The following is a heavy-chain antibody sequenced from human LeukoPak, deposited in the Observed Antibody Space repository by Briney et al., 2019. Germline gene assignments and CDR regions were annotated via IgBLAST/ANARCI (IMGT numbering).Heavy chain of an antibody. D-gene: IGHD4/OR15-4a*01. CDR3: ARRAGAYSHPYDY. CDR2: IYSDNT. V-gene: IGHV3-53*01. CDR1: GFTVSTNS. Sequence: GGSLRLSCTVSGFTVSTNSMSWVRQAPGKGLEWVSFIYSDNTHYSDSVKGRYTISRDNSKNTLYLQMNSLRAEDTAVYYCARRAGAYSHPYDYWGQGTLVTVSS. J-gene: IGHJ4*02.